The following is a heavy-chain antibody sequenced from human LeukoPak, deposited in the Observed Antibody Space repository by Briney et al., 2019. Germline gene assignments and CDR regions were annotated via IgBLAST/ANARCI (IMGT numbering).Heavy chain of an antibody. CDR1: GFTFISYT. J-gene: IGHJ6*02. V-gene: IGHV3-21*04. CDR3: ASPAAAGTPDYYYGMDV. D-gene: IGHD6-13*01. CDR2: ISSSSSSI. Sequence: GGSLRLSCAASGFTFISYTMNWVRQAPGKGLEWVSSISSSSSSIYYADSVKGRFTISRDNAKNSLYLQMNSLRAEDTAVYYCASPAAAGTPDYYYGMDVWGQGTTVTVSS.